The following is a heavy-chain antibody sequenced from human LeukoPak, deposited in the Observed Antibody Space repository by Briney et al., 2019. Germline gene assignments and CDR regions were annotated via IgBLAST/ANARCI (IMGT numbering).Heavy chain of an antibody. CDR1: GFTFTDYY. Sequence: GGSLRLSCAASGFTFTDYYLSWIRQAPGKGLEWVSYISGTSDNIYYADFVKGRFTISRDNAKNSLYLQMNSLRAEDTAVYYCATKTWYWGYWGQGTLVTVSS. CDR2: ISGTSDNI. CDR3: ATKTWYWGY. J-gene: IGHJ4*02. V-gene: IGHV3-11*01. D-gene: IGHD3-16*01.